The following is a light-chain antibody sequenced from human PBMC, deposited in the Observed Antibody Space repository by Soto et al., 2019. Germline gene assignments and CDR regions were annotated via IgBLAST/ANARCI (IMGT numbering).Light chain of an antibody. V-gene: IGLV2-8*02. CDR3: SSYAGSNNLGV. Sequence: QSALTQPPSASRSPGQSVTISCTGTSSDVGGYNDVSWYQQHPGKAPKLMIYEVSKRPSGVPDRFSGSKSGNTASLTVSGLQAEDEADYYCSSYAGSNNLGVFGGGTKLTVL. CDR1: SSDVGGYND. CDR2: EVS. J-gene: IGLJ3*02.